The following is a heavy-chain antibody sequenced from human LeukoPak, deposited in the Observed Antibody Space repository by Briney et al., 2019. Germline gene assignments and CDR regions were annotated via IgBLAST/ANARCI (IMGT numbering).Heavy chain of an antibody. D-gene: IGHD2-15*01. CDR1: GYSFTSYW. V-gene: IGHV5-10-1*01. J-gene: IGHJ4*02. Sequence: GESLKISCKGSGYSFTSYWITRVRQMPGKGLEWMGRIDPSDSYTNYSPSFQGHVTISVDKSISTAYLQWSSLKASDTAMYYCASDRSSKWYFDYWGPGTLVTVSS. CDR2: IDPSDSYT. CDR3: ASDRSSKWYFDY.